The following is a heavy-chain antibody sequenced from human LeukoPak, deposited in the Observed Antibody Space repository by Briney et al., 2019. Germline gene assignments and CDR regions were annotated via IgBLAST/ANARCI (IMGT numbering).Heavy chain of an antibody. Sequence: GGSLRLSCAASGFTFSSYWMHWVRQAPGKGLVWVSRISDGSTTNYADSVKGRFTISRDNSKNTLYLQMNSLRAEDTAVYYCARGEGSYDYWGQGTLVTVSS. J-gene: IGHJ4*02. CDR3: ARGEGSYDY. CDR1: GFTFSSYW. CDR2: ISDGSTT. D-gene: IGHD3-16*01. V-gene: IGHV3-74*01.